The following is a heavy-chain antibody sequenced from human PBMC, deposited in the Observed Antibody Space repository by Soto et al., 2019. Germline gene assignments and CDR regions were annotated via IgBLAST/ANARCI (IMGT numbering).Heavy chain of an antibody. V-gene: IGHV3-23*01. CDR2: ISGSGGST. D-gene: IGHD2-15*01. CDR1: GFTFSSYA. Sequence: GGSLRLSCAASGFTFSSYAMSWVRQAPGKGLEWVSAISGSGGSTYYADSVKGRFTISRDNSKNTLYPQMNSLRAEDTAVYYCAKASDCSGGSCYHPRYYGMDVWGQGTTVTVYS. CDR3: AKASDCSGGSCYHPRYYGMDV. J-gene: IGHJ6*02.